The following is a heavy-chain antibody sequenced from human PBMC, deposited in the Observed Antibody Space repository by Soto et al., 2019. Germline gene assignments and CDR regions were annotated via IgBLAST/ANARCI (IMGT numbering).Heavy chain of an antibody. Sequence: LRLSCAASGFTFSPYAMSWVRQAPGKGLEWVSSISGSGGSTHYADSVRGRFTVSRDNSKRALSLQMSSLREEDTATYYCAKGLRRLLRTQYYYGLDVWGRGTTVTVSS. J-gene: IGHJ6*02. CDR2: ISGSGGST. CDR3: AKGLRRLLRTQYYYGLDV. CDR1: GFTFSPYA. D-gene: IGHD3-10*01. V-gene: IGHV3-23*01.